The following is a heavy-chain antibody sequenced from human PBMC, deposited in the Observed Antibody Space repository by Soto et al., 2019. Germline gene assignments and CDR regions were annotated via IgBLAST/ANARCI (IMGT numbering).Heavy chain of an antibody. J-gene: IGHJ4*02. D-gene: IGHD6-19*01. Sequence: ASVKVSCKASGYTFTSYYMHWVRQAPGQGLEWMGIINPSGGSTSYAQKFQCRVTMNRDTSTSTVYMELSSLRFEDTAVYYCARGGRGCYSSGWYYFDYWGQGTLVTVAS. CDR2: INPSGGST. V-gene: IGHV1-46*01. CDR3: ARGGRGCYSSGWYYFDY. CDR1: GYTFTSYY.